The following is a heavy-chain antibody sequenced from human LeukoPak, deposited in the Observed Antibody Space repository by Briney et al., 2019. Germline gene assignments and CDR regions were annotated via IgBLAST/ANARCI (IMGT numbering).Heavy chain of an antibody. D-gene: IGHD4-17*01. V-gene: IGHV3-21*01. CDR1: GFTFSSYS. CDR3: ARWDDYGDPPDGFDI. CDR2: ISSSSSYI. Sequence: GGSLRLSCAASGFTFSSYSMNWVRQAPGKGLEWVSSISSSSSYIYYADSVKGRFTSSRDNAKNSLYLQMNSLRAEDTAVYYCARWDDYGDPPDGFDIWGQGTMVTVSS. J-gene: IGHJ3*02.